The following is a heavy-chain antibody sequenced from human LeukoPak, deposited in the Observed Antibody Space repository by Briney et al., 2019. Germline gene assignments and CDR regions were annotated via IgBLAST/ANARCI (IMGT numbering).Heavy chain of an antibody. CDR2: INPNSGGT. D-gene: IGHD3-3*01. CDR3: ARVNDFWSGYSGYYFDY. CDR1: GYTFTGYY. J-gene: IGHJ4*02. Sequence: ASVKVSCKASGYTFTGYYMHWVRQAPGQGLEWMGWINPNSGGTNYAQKLQGRVTMTTDTSTSTAYMELRSLRSDDTAVYYCARVNDFWSGYSGYYFDYWGQGTLVTVSS. V-gene: IGHV1-2*02.